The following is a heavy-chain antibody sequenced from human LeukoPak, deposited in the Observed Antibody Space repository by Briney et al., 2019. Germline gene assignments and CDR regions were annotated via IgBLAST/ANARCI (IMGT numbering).Heavy chain of an antibody. Sequence: GGSLRLSCAASGFTFNSYSMHWVRQAPGKGLEWVAVISYDGSNRYYADSVKGRFTISRDTSKNTLYLQMNSLTAEDTAVYYCARREGSGLLDYWGQGTLVTVSS. V-gene: IGHV3-30*04. CDR1: GFTFNSYS. CDR2: ISYDGSNR. J-gene: IGHJ4*02. D-gene: IGHD6-19*01. CDR3: ARREGSGLLDY.